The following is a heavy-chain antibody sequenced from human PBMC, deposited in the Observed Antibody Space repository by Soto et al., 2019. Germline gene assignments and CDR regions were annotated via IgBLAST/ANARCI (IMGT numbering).Heavy chain of an antibody. Sequence: QLQLQVSGPGLVKPSETLSLTCTVSGGSISSSSYYWGWIRQPPGKGLEWIGSIYYSGSTYYNPSLKSRVTISVDTSKNQFSLKLSSVTAADTAVYYCARNNYDPRFPFDYWGQGTLVTVSS. CDR2: IYYSGST. D-gene: IGHD4-4*01. V-gene: IGHV4-39*01. CDR3: ARNNYDPRFPFDY. CDR1: GGSISSSSYY. J-gene: IGHJ4*02.